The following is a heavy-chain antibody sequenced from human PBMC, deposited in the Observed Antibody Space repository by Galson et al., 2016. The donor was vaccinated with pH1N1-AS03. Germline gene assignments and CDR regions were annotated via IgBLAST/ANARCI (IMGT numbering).Heavy chain of an antibody. J-gene: IGHJ4*02. D-gene: IGHD3-10*01. Sequence: QSGAEVKKPGESLKISCKGSGYSFTNYWIAWVRQLPGKGLEWMGIIYPADSDARYSPSFQGQVTISADTSNSTAYMQWNSLKASDTAMYYCAGQLAVRAFDYWGQGTPVTVSS. CDR1: GYSFTNYW. CDR2: IYPADSDA. V-gene: IGHV5-51*01. CDR3: AGQLAVRAFDY.